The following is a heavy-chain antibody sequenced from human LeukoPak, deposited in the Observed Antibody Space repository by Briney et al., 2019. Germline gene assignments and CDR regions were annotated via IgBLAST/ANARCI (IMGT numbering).Heavy chain of an antibody. CDR2: INHSGST. CDR1: GGSFSGYH. Sequence: SETLSLTCAVYGGSFSGYHWSWIRQPPGKGLEWIGEINHSGSTNYNPSLKSRVTISVDTSKNQFSLKLSSVTAADTAVYYCARGRSGSSRFDYWGQGTLVTVSS. CDR3: ARGRSGSSRFDY. J-gene: IGHJ4*02. V-gene: IGHV4-34*01. D-gene: IGHD1-26*01.